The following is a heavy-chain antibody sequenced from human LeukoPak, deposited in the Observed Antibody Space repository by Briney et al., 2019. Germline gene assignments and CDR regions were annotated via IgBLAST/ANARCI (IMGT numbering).Heavy chain of an antibody. CDR2: INHSGST. J-gene: IGHJ4*02. D-gene: IGHD6-13*01. Sequence: SETLSLTCAVYGGSFSGYYWSWIRQPPGKGLEWIGEINHSGSTNYNPSLKGRVTISVDTSKNQFSLKLSSVTAADTAVYYCARGPFRYSSSWYPNRPFDYWGQGTLVTVSS. CDR1: GGSFSGYY. CDR3: ARGPFRYSSSWYPNRPFDY. V-gene: IGHV4-34*01.